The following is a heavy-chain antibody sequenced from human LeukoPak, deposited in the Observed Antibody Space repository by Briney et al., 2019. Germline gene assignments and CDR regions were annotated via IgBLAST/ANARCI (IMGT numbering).Heavy chain of an antibody. Sequence: SETLFLTCNVSGASISSYYWSWIRQPPGEGLEWIGYVYNSGSTIYNPSLMSRVTMSVDTSKNQFSLRLSSVTAADTAVYYCARDRISSAGYDYWGLGTLVTVSS. CDR2: VYNSGST. CDR3: ARDRISSAGYDY. J-gene: IGHJ4*02. CDR1: GASISSYY. D-gene: IGHD6-6*01. V-gene: IGHV4-59*01.